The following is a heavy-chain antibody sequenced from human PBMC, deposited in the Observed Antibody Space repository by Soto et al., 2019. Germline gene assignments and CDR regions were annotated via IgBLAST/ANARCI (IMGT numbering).Heavy chain of an antibody. CDR3: AKDRIVATIGAFDI. D-gene: IGHD5-12*01. CDR2: IWHDGSEI. Sequence: GGSLRLSCVVPGSIFIGYGMHWVRQAPGKGLEWVAVIWHDGSEIYYADSVKGRFTISRDNSKNTLYLQMNSLRAEDTAVYYCAKDRIVATIGAFDIWGQGTMVTVSS. J-gene: IGHJ3*02. V-gene: IGHV3-33*06. CDR1: GSIFIGYG.